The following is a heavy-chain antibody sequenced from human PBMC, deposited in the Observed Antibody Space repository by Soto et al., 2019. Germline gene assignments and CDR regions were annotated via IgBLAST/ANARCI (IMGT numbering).Heavy chain of an antibody. CDR1: GGSISSGGYY. CDR2: IYYSGST. D-gene: IGHD6-13*01. CDR3: ARLIAAAGTSYYYGMDV. Sequence: QVQLQESGPGLVKPSQTLSLTCTVSGGSISSGGYYWSWIRQHPGKGLEWIGYIYYSGSTYYNPSLKSRVTISVDTSKNQFSLKLSSVTAADTALYYCARLIAAAGTSYYYGMDVWGQGTTVTVSS. V-gene: IGHV4-31*03. J-gene: IGHJ6*02.